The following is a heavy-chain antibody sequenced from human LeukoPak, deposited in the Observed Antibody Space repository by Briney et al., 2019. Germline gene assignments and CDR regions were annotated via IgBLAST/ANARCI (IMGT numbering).Heavy chain of an antibody. Sequence: PGGSLRLSCAASGFTFNSYGMHWVRQAPGKGLEWVAVISYDGSKKYYADSVKGRFTISRDNSKNTLNLQMNSLRAGDTAVYYCVRANGDPRGYYMDVWGKGTTVIISS. J-gene: IGHJ6*03. D-gene: IGHD4-17*01. CDR3: VRANGDPRGYYMDV. CDR1: GFTFNSYG. V-gene: IGHV3-30*03. CDR2: ISYDGSKK.